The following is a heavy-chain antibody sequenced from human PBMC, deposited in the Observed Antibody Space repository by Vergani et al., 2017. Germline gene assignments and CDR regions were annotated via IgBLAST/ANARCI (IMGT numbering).Heavy chain of an antibody. CDR3: ARGRRSGMSTGCYTRDSYYYMYV. Sequence: QVQLQESGPGLVKPSQTLSLTCTVSGGSISSGSYYWSWIRQPAGKGLAWIGRIYTSGSTNYNPSLKSRVTISVDTSTNRFSLKLRAVTAACTAVYYRARGRRSGMSTGCYTRDSYYYMYVWGQGTTVTVSS. D-gene: IGHD2-2*02. V-gene: IGHV4-61*02. J-gene: IGHJ6*03. CDR2: IYTSGST. CDR1: GGSISSGSYY.